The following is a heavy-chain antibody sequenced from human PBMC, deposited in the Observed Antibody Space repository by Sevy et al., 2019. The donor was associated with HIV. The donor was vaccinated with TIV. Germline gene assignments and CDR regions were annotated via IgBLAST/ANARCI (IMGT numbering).Heavy chain of an antibody. D-gene: IGHD3-10*01. V-gene: IGHV4-61*02. Sequence: SETLSLTCTVSGDSISSGNHWWSWIRQPAGKGLEWIGRVDSSGRTMYNSSLKSRVTMSVDTSKNQFSLMVSSWIAADTAIYYCARDGIRRDYYHGMDVWGQGTTVTVSS. CDR3: ARDGIRRDYYHGMDV. CDR2: VDSSGRT. J-gene: IGHJ6*02. CDR1: GDSISSGNHW.